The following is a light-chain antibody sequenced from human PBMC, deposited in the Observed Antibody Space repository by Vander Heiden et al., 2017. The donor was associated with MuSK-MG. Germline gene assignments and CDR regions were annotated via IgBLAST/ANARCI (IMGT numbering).Light chain of an antibody. CDR1: QSISSC. CDR2: AAS. J-gene: IGKJ2*01. V-gene: IGKV1-39*01. CDR3: QEAVYNRMYT. Sequence: DIQMTQSPSSLSASVGERVTITCRPSQSISSCLNWYQHKPGTAPKLLIYAASNLQSGVPSRFSGSGYGTDFTLTISSQQPEDFATYYCQEAVYNRMYTFGQGTKLEIK.